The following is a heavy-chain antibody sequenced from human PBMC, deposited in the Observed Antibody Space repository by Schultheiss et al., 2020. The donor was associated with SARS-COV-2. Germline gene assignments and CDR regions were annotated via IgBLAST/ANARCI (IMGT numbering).Heavy chain of an antibody. J-gene: IGHJ6*02. Sequence: SVKVSCKASGYTFTSYAMHWVRQAPGQRLEWMGWINAGNGNTKYSQKFQGRVTITRDTSTSTAYMELRSLRSDDTAVYYCARKAGGYLAGGMDVWGQGTTVTVSS. D-gene: IGHD6-13*01. CDR2: INAGNGNT. CDR1: GYTFTSYA. V-gene: IGHV1-3*01. CDR3: ARKAGGYLAGGMDV.